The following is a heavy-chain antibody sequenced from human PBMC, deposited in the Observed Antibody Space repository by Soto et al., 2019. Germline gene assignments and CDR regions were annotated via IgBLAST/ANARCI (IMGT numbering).Heavy chain of an antibody. V-gene: IGHV4-30-4*01. CDR3: ARIVESDYTIDFDL. Sequence: QVQLQESGPGLVKPSQTLSLTCTVPGGSISSGDYYWTWIRQPPGKGLEWIGYIYYSGRTNYNPSPSSRLTISVDTSKNQFSLNLSSVTAADTAVYYCARIVESDYTIDFDLWGRGTLVTVSS. D-gene: IGHD3-3*01. CDR2: IYYSGRT. J-gene: IGHJ2*01. CDR1: GGSISSGDYY.